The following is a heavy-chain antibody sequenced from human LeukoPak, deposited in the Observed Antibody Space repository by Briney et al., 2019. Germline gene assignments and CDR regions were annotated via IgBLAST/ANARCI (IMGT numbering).Heavy chain of an antibody. V-gene: IGHV3-48*02. Sequence: PGGSLRLSCVASGFTFSSYSMNWVRQAPGKGLEWVSYISRGRPTIHYADSVKGRFTISRDNAKNSLYLQMNSLRDEDTAVYYCVRDPEALDYWGQEPWSPSPQ. CDR2: ISRGRPTI. J-gene: IGHJ4*01. CDR3: VRDPEALDY. CDR1: GFTFSSYS.